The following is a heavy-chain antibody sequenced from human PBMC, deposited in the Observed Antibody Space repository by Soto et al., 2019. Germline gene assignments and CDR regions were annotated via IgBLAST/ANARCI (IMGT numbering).Heavy chain of an antibody. J-gene: IGHJ4*02. D-gene: IGHD3-22*01. CDR1: GYTLTELS. CDR3: ATAAYYYDSSGYLPGPFDY. V-gene: IGHV1-24*01. Sequence: ASVKFSYKVSGYTLTELSMHWLRQAPGKGLEWMGGFDPEDGETIYAQKFQGRVTMTEDTSTDTAYMELSSLRSEDTAVYYCATAAYYYDSSGYLPGPFDYWGQGTLVTVSS. CDR2: FDPEDGET.